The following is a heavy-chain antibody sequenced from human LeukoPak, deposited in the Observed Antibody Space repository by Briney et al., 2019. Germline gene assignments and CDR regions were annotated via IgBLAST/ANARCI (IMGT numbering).Heavy chain of an antibody. V-gene: IGHV3-11*04. J-gene: IGHJ4*02. CDR2: ISSSGSTI. Sequence: GGSLRLSCTASGFTFSDYYMSWIRQAPGKGLEWVSYISSSGSTIYYADSVKGRFTISRDNAKNSLYLQMNSLRAEDTAVYYCARGYYYDSSGYYLYYFDYWGQGTLVTVSS. D-gene: IGHD3-22*01. CDR3: ARGYYYDSSGYYLYYFDY. CDR1: GFTFSDYY.